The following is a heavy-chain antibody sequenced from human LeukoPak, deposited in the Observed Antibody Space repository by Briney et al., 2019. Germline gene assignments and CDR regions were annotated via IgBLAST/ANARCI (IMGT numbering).Heavy chain of an antibody. V-gene: IGHV4-39*01. CDR2: IYYSGST. Sequence: PSETLSLTCTVSGGSISSGSCYWGWIRQPPGKGLEWIGSIYYSGSTYYNPSLKSRVTISVDTSKNQFSLKLSSVTAADTAVYYCARSYSSSWYSFDYWGQGTLVTVSS. CDR3: ARSYSSSWYSFDY. CDR1: GGSISSGSCY. J-gene: IGHJ4*02. D-gene: IGHD6-13*01.